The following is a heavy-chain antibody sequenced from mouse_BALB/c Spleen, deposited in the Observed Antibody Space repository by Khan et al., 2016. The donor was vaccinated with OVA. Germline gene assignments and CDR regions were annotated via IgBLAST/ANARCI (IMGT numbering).Heavy chain of an antibody. CDR2: INPHNGAT. CDR1: GYTFTGYI. CDR3: SRGNWQSYYFDY. D-gene: IGHD4-1*01. V-gene: IGHV1S136*01. Sequence: VRLQQSGPELLKPGASVRMSCKASGYTFTGYIMHWVKQKPGQGLEWIGYINPHNGATKYNEDFKGKATLTSDKSSSTAYMEFSSLTSEDSAVYYCSRGNWQSYYFDYWGQGTTLTVSS. J-gene: IGHJ2*01.